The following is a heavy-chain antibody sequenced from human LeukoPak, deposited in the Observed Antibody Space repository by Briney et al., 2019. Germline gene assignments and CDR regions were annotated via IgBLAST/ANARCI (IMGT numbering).Heavy chain of an antibody. Sequence: GASVKVSCKASGYTFTSYGISWVRQAPGQGLEWMGWISAYNGNTNYAQKLQGRVTMTTDTSTSTAYMELRSLRSDDTAVYYCAREPPARGELRYFDWLYYFDYWGQGTLVTVSS. CDR1: GYTFTSYG. CDR2: ISAYNGNT. J-gene: IGHJ4*02. V-gene: IGHV1-18*01. D-gene: IGHD3-9*01. CDR3: AREPPARGELRYFDWLYYFDY.